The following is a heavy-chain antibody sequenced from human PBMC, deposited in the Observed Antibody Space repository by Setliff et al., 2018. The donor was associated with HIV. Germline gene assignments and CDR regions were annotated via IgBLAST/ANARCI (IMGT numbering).Heavy chain of an antibody. J-gene: IGHJ4*02. Sequence: PGGSLRLSCAASGFTFNTYGMNWVRQAPGKGLEWVSLMSGINDNKYYGDSVKGRFTMSRDNSKNTLFLVLTSLRPEDTAVYYCAKQVSGYFDYWGQGALVTVSS. CDR1: GFTFNTYG. CDR3: AKQVSGYFDY. V-gene: IGHV3-23*01. CDR2: MSGINDNK. D-gene: IGHD3-10*01.